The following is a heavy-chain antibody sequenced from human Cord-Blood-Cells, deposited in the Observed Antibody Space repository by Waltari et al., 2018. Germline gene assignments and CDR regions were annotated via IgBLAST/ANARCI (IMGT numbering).Heavy chain of an antibody. CDR2: MNPNSGNR. J-gene: IGHJ3*02. D-gene: IGHD6-6*01. CDR3: ARVIGSSDAFDI. V-gene: IGHV1-8*03. CDR1: GYTFTSYD. Sequence: QVQLVQSGAEVKKPGASVKVSCKASGYTFTSYDINWVRQATGQGLEWRGGMNPNSGNRGYAQKCQGRGTITRNTAISTAYMELSSLRSEDTAVYYCARVIGSSDAFDIWGQGTMVTVSS.